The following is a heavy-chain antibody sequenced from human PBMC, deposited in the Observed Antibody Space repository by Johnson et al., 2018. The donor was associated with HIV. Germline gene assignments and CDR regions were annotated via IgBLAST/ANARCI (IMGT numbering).Heavy chain of an antibody. CDR1: QFTFSSYG. J-gene: IGHJ3*02. D-gene: IGHD3-10*01. CDR3: ARDSGKWSGVRFAFDI. V-gene: IGHV3-30*02. Sequence: QVQLVESGGGLAKPAWSPRLSCGASQFTFSSYGMHWVRQAPGKGLEWVAFIRYDGSNKYYADSVKGRFTISRDNSKNTLYLQMSSLRAEDTAIYYCARDSGKWSGVRFAFDIWGQGTMVTVSS. CDR2: IRYDGSNK.